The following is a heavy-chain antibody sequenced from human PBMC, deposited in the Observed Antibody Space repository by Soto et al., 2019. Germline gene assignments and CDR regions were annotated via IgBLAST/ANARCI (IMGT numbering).Heavy chain of an antibody. D-gene: IGHD3-10*01. CDR1: GFTFNNYA. V-gene: IGHV3-23*01. CDR3: AKDTAFNVHGAGNWFDP. Sequence: EVLLLESGGGLAQPGGSLRLSCEASGFTFNNYAMSWVRQAPGKGLEWVSVISGNSIATYYADSVKGRFTISRDNSKNTLYLQMNSLRADDTAIYYCAKDTAFNVHGAGNWFDPWGQGTLVTVSS. CDR2: ISGNSIAT. J-gene: IGHJ5*02.